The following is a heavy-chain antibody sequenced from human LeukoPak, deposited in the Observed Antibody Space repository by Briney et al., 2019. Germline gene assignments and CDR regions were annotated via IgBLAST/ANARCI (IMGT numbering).Heavy chain of an antibody. V-gene: IGHV5-51*01. J-gene: IGHJ6*03. CDR1: GYTFSSYW. CDR3: ARLAYCSNNVCYSNYYYSMEV. CDR2: IYPDDSDT. Sequence: GESLKISCKGSGYTFSSYWIGWVRQMPGKGLEWMGIIYPDDSDTRYSPSFQGQVTISADKSISTAYLQWSSLKASDTAMYYCARLAYCSNNVCYSNYYYSMEVWGKGTTVTVSS. D-gene: IGHD2-8*01.